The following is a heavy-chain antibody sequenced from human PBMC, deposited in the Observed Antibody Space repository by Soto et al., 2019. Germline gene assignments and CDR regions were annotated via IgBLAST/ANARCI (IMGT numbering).Heavy chain of an antibody. Sequence: EVQLVESGGGLVKPGGSFRLSCAASGFTFSNAWMNWVRQAPGKGLEWVGRIKSKTDGGTTDYAAPVKGRFTISRDDSKNTLYLQMNSLKTEDTAVYYCTTNHDYRIYYYYYGMDVWGQGTTVTVSS. CDR1: GFTFSNAW. CDR3: TTNHDYRIYYYYYGMDV. D-gene: IGHD4-4*01. V-gene: IGHV3-15*07. CDR2: IKSKTDGGTT. J-gene: IGHJ6*02.